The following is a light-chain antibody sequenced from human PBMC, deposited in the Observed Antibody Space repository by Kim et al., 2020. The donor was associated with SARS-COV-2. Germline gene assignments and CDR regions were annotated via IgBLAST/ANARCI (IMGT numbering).Light chain of an antibody. V-gene: IGKV3-11*01. Sequence: LAPGERTTLSCRASQSVSSSLAWYQQKPGQAPSLLIYDASDRATGIPARFAGSWSGTHFTLTISSLEPEDFAVYYCQQRSNWQGTFGQGTKVDIK. J-gene: IGKJ1*01. CDR1: QSVSSS. CDR2: DAS. CDR3: QQRSNWQGT.